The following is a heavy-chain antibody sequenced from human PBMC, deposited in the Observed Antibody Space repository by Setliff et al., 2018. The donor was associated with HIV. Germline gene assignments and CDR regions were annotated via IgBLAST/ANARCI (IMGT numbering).Heavy chain of an antibody. CDR2: IYSGGST. D-gene: IGHD6-13*01. CDR1: GFTVSSNY. V-gene: IGHV3-53*01. CDR3: ARGSKAAAGPPDF. Sequence: GGSLRLSCAASGFTVSSNYMSWVRQAPGKGLEWVSVIYSGGSTYYADSVKGRFTISRDNSKNTLYLQMNSLRAEDTAVYYCARGSKAAAGPPDFWGQGTLVTVSS. J-gene: IGHJ4*02.